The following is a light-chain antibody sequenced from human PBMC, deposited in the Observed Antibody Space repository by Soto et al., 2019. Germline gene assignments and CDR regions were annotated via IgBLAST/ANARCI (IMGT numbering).Light chain of an antibody. CDR3: CSYAGSSTFRGV. Sequence: QSALTQPASVSGSPGQSITISCTGTSSDVGSYNLVSWYQQHPGKAPKLMIYEVSKRPSGVSNRFSGSKSGNTASLTISGLQAEDEADYYCCSYAGSSTFRGVFGGGTKLTVL. V-gene: IGLV2-23*02. CDR2: EVS. J-gene: IGLJ3*02. CDR1: SSDVGSYNL.